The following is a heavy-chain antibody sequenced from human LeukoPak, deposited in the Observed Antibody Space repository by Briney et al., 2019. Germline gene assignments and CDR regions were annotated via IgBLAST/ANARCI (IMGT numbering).Heavy chain of an antibody. D-gene: IGHD6-13*01. V-gene: IGHV3-11*01. Sequence: PGGSLRLSCAASGFTFSDYYMSWIRQAPGKGLEWVSYISSSGSTIYYADSVKGRFTISRDNAKNSLYLQMNSLRAEDTAVYYCARGGIAAAGTSYYYYYMDVWGKGTTVTISS. J-gene: IGHJ6*03. CDR3: ARGGIAAAGTSYYYYYMDV. CDR1: GFTFSDYY. CDR2: ISSSGSTI.